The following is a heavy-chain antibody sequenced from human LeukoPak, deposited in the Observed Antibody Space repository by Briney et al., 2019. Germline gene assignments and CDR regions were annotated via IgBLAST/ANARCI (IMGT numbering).Heavy chain of an antibody. CDR2: I. Sequence: PGGSLRLSCAASGFTFTSMNWVRQAPGKGLEWLSFIVKGRSTISRDNAKNSLYLQMNSLRAEDTAVYYCAQSFDNWGQGILVTVSS. CDR3: AQSFDN. J-gene: IGHJ4*02. V-gene: IGHV3-21*05. CDR1: GFTFTS.